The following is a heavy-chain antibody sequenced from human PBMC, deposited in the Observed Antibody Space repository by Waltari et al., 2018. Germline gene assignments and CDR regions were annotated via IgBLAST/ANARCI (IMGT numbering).Heavy chain of an antibody. J-gene: IGHJ4*02. CDR3: AKGGRDHWRGIGDY. CDR1: GFNFSSYA. D-gene: IGHD3-3*01. V-gene: IGHV3-23*04. Sequence: EVQLVESGGGLVQPGGSLRLSCAASGFNFSSYAMRGVRQAPGKGLEWVSAISGSGGSTYYADSVKGRFTSSRDNSKNTLYLQMNSLRAEDTAVYYCAKGGRDHWRGIGDYWGQGTLVTVSS. CDR2: ISGSGGST.